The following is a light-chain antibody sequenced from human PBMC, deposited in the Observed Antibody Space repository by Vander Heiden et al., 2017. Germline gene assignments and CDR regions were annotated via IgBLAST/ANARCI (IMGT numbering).Light chain of an antibody. CDR3: GTWDSSLSAGV. Sequence: QSVLTQPPSGSAAPGQKVTISCSGSSSNLGNNYVSWYQQLPGTAPKLLIYENNKRPSGIPDRFSGSKSGTSATLGITGLQTGDEADYYCGTWDSSLSAGVFGGGTKLTVL. V-gene: IGLV1-51*02. J-gene: IGLJ3*02. CDR1: SSNLGNNY. CDR2: ENN.